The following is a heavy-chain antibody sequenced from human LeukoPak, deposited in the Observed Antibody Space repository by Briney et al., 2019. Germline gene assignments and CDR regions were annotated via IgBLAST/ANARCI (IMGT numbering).Heavy chain of an antibody. CDR2: INAGNGNT. CDR1: GYTFTSYA. D-gene: IGHD3-16*01. Sequence: ASVKVSFTASGYTFTSYAMHWVRQAPGQRLEWMGWINAGNGNTKYSQKFQGRVTITRDTSASTAYMELSSLRSEDTAVYYCARDWALYGMDVWGQGTTVTVSS. J-gene: IGHJ6*02. CDR3: ARDWALYGMDV. V-gene: IGHV1-3*01.